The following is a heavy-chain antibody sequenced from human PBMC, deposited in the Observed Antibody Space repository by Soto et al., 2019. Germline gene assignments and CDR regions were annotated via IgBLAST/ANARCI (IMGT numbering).Heavy chain of an antibody. J-gene: IGHJ4*02. CDR3: TTEFMAPLGVLEWLLSPPFVFFDY. V-gene: IGHV3-15*01. Sequence: PGGSLRLSCTASGFTFDDYGMNWVRQAPGKGLEWVGRIKSKTDGGTTDYAAPVKGRFTISRDDSKNTLYLQMNSLKTEDTAVYYCTTEFMAPLGVLEWLLSPPFVFFDYWGQGTLVTVSS. CDR1: GFTFDDYG. D-gene: IGHD3-3*01. CDR2: IKSKTDGGTT.